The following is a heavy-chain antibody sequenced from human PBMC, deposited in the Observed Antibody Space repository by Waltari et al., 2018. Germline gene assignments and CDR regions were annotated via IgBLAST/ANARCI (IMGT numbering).Heavy chain of an antibody. CDR3: AGRAYYDFWSGWSDAFDI. CDR2: SIPIFGTA. D-gene: IGHD3-3*01. J-gene: IGHJ3*02. CDR1: GGTFSSYA. Sequence: QVQLVQSGAEVKKPGSSVKVSCKASGGTFSSYAISWVRQAPGPRLEWMGGSIPIFGTANYAQKYQGRVTITADESTSTAYMELSSLRSEDTAVYYCAGRAYYDFWSGWSDAFDIWGQGTMVTVSS. V-gene: IGHV1-69*01.